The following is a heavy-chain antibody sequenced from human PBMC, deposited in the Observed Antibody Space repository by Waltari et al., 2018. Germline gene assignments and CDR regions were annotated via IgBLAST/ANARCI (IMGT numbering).Heavy chain of an antibody. V-gene: IGHV3-53*01. D-gene: IGHD3-22*01. CDR2: IYSGGST. Sequence: EVQLVESGGGLIQPGGSLRLSCAASGFTVSSNYMSWVRQAPGKGLEWVSVIYSGGSTYYADSVKGRCTISRDNSKNTLYLQMNSLRAEDTAVYYCARGPHYDSSGYYYSYWGQGTLVTVSS. J-gene: IGHJ4*02. CDR3: ARGPHYDSSGYYYSY. CDR1: GFTVSSNY.